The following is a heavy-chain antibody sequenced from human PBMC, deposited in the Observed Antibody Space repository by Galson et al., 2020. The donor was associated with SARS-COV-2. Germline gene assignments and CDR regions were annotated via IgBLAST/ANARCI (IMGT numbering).Heavy chain of an antibody. D-gene: IGHD1-7*01. CDR2: INPNSGGT. Sequence: ASVKVSCKASGYTFTGYYMHWVRQAPGQGLEWMGWINPNSGGTNYVQKFQGRVTMTRDTSISTAYMELSRMRFDDTAVYYCARDLTGNTGMDYYYGMDVWCQGTTVTVSS. CDR1: GYTFTGYY. J-gene: IGHJ6*02. V-gene: IGHV1-2*02. CDR3: ARDLTGNTGMDYYYGMDV.